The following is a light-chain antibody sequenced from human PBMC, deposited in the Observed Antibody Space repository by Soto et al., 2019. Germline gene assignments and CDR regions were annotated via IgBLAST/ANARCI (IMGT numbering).Light chain of an antibody. CDR2: DAS. J-gene: IGKJ4*01. V-gene: IGKV3-11*01. CDR3: QQRSDWPLT. CDR1: QSVGTG. Sequence: EVVLTQSPATVSLSLGERATLSCRASQSVGTGLAWYQQKPGLAPRLLISDASNRATGVPARFSGSGSGTDFPLTINSLEPEDSAVYYCQQRSDWPLTFGGGTKVET.